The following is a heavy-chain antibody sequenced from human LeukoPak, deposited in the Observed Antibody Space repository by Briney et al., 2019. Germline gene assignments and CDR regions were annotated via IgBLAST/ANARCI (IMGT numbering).Heavy chain of an antibody. D-gene: IGHD3-10*01. CDR2: ITPILGIA. Sequence: SVKVSCKASGGTFSSYAISWVRQAPGQGLEWMGRITPILGIANYAQKFQGRVTITADKSTSTAYMELSSLRSEDTAVYYCARDYYGSGSPLDYWGQGTLVTVSS. CDR1: GGTFSSYA. J-gene: IGHJ4*02. V-gene: IGHV1-69*04. CDR3: ARDYYGSGSPLDY.